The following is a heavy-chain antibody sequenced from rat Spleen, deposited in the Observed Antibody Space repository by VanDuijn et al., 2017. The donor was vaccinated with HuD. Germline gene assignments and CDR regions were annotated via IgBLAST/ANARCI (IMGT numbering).Heavy chain of an antibody. CDR3: ARSGRD. CDR2: ISSGGST. V-gene: IGHV2-6*01. D-gene: IGHD4-3*01. CDR1: GFSLNSYH. J-gene: IGHJ2*01. Sequence: QVQLKESGPGLVQPSQTLSLTCTVSGFSLNSYHINWVRQPPGKGLEWIAAISSGGSTYYNSALKSRLSISRDTSKSQVFLKMNSLQTEDTAMYFCARSGRDWGQGVMVTVSS.